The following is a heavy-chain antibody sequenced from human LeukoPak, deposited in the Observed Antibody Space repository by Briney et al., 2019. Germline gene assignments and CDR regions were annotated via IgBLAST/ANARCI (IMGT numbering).Heavy chain of an antibody. J-gene: IGHJ4*02. CDR2: INHSGST. V-gene: IGHV4-34*01. CDR1: GGSFSGYY. CDR3: ARDDFWSGYSFDY. D-gene: IGHD3-3*01. Sequence: SETLSLTCAVYGGSFSGYYWSWIRQPSGKGLEWIGEINHSGSTNYNPSLKSRVTISVDTSNNQFSLKLTSVTAADTAVYYCARDDFWSGYSFDYWGQGTLVTVSS.